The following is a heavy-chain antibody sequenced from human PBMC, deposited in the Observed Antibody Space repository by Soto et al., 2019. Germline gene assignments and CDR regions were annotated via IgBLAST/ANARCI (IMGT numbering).Heavy chain of an antibody. CDR3: ARASEYSGYDRGVYYGMDV. D-gene: IGHD5-12*01. V-gene: IGHV3-21*01. J-gene: IGHJ6*02. CDR2: ISSSSSYI. CDR1: GFTFSSYS. Sequence: GGSLRLSCAASGFTFSSYSMNWVRQAPGKGLEWVSSISSSSSYIYYADSVKGRFTISRDNAKNSLYLQMNSLRAEDTAVYYCARASEYSGYDRGVYYGMDVWGQGTTVTVSS.